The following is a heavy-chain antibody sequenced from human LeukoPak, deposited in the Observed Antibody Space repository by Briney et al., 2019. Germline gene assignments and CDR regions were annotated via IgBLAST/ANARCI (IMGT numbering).Heavy chain of an antibody. V-gene: IGHV4-39*01. CDR2: MYHSGST. J-gene: IGHJ6*02. D-gene: IGHD3-22*01. CDR1: GGSISSYY. Sequence: SETLSLTCTVSGGSISSYYWGWIRQPPGKGLEWIGSMYHSGSTYYNPSLKSRVTISVDTSKNQFSLKLSSVTAADTAVYYCARGDYDTSGYYYYYYGMDVWGQGTTVTVSS. CDR3: ARGDYDTSGYYYYYYGMDV.